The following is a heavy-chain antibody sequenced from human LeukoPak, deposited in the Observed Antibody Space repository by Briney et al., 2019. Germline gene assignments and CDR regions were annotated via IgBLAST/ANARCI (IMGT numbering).Heavy chain of an antibody. CDR1: GFTFDDYA. CDR3: TRVAGSGHYYYGLDV. J-gene: IGHJ6*02. CDR2: ISWNSAGI. V-gene: IGHV3-9*01. D-gene: IGHD5-12*01. Sequence: GGSLRLSCAASGFTFDDYAMHWVRQAPGKGLEWVSGISWNSAGIDYADSVKGRFTISRDNAINSLYLQMNSLKPEDTALYYCTRVAGSGHYYYGLDVWGQGTTVTVSS.